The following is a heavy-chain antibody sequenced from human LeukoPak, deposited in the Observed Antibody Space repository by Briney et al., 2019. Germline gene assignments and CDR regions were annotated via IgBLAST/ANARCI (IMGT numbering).Heavy chain of an antibody. Sequence: ASVKVSCKASGYTFTSYYMHWVRQAPGQGLEWMGIINPSGGSTSYAQKFQGRVTMTRDTSTSTVYMELSSLRSEDTAVYYCARAFGYCSSTSCFRDWFDPWGQGTLVTVSS. D-gene: IGHD2-2*01. CDR1: GYTFTSYY. CDR3: ARAFGYCSSTSCFRDWFDP. CDR2: INPSGGST. V-gene: IGHV1-46*01. J-gene: IGHJ5*02.